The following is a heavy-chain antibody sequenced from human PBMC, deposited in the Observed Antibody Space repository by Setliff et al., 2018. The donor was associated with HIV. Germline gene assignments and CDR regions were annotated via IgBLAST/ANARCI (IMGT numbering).Heavy chain of an antibody. CDR3: ARDSDSSSWGLYAFDI. V-gene: IGHV1-69*13. Sequence: SVKVSCKASGDTFKMDKISWLRQAPGQGPEWMGGIVPAFGSTNYAQKFRDRVKITADGSTSTAYMELSSLRSEDTAVYYCARDSDSSSWGLYAFDIWGQGTMVTVSS. CDR1: GDTFKMDK. J-gene: IGHJ3*02. D-gene: IGHD6-13*01. CDR2: IVPAFGST.